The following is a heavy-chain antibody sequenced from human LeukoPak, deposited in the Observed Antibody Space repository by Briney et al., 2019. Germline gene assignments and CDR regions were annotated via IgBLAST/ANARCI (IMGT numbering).Heavy chain of an antibody. CDR1: GDSISSGDYY. V-gene: IGHV4-61*02. D-gene: IGHD3-10*01. J-gene: IGHJ4*02. CDR3: AREANYYGSGSYFEGTFDY. Sequence: PSETLSLTCTVSGDSISSGDYYWSWIRQPAGKGLEWIGRISSSGSTNYNPSLKSRVTISVDTSKNQFSLKLSSVTAADTAVYYCAREANYYGSGSYFEGTFDYWGQGSLVTVSS. CDR2: ISSSGST.